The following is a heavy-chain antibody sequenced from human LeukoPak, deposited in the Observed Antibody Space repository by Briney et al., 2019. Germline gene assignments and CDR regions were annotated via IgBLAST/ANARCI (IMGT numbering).Heavy chain of an antibody. CDR2: INPGDGST. CDR3: AREGSGSYDFDY. J-gene: IGHJ4*02. Sequence: GASVKVSCKASGYTFTGYYMHWVRQAPGQGLEWMGIINPGDGSTSYAQKFQGRVTMTRDTSTSTVYMELSSLRSEDTAVYYCAREGSGSYDFDYWGQGTLVTVSS. V-gene: IGHV1-46*01. D-gene: IGHD1-26*01. CDR1: GYTFTGYY.